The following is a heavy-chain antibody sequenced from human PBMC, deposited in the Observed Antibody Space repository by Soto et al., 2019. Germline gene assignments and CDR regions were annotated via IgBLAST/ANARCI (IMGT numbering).Heavy chain of an antibody. CDR2: IYYSGST. CDR3: ARLRWDTYYYDSSGYYFDY. CDR1: GGSISSSSYY. D-gene: IGHD3-22*01. Sequence: SETLSLTCTVSGGSISSSSYYWGWIRQPPGKGLEWIGSIYYSGSTYYNPSLKSRVTISVDTSKNQFSLKLSSVTAADMAVYYCARLRWDTYYYDSSGYYFDYWGQGTLVTVSS. J-gene: IGHJ4*02. V-gene: IGHV4-39*01.